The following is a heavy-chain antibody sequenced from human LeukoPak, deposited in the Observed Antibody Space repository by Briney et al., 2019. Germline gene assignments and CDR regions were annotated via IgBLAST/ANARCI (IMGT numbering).Heavy chain of an antibody. V-gene: IGHV5-51*01. CDR3: ARHPIRVGATGGAFDI. Sequence: GESLKISCKGSGYSFTSYWIGWVRQMPGKGLEWMGIIYTGDSDTRYSPSFQGQVTISADKSISTAYLQWSSLKASDTAMYYCARHPIRVGATGGAFDIWGQGTMVTVSS. J-gene: IGHJ3*02. CDR1: GYSFTSYW. CDR2: IYTGDSDT. D-gene: IGHD1-26*01.